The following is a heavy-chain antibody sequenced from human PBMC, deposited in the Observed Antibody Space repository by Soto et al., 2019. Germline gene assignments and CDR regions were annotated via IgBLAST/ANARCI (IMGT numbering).Heavy chain of an antibody. Sequence: GGSLRLSCAASGFTFSSFWMDWVRQPPGKGLEWVANISPDGSEKHYVDSVKGRFTISRDNARNSLYLQMRSRTAEDSALYYCSRSLNSWGQGTRVTVSS. CDR3: SRSLNS. CDR1: GFTFSSFW. J-gene: IGHJ4*02. CDR2: ISPDGSEK. V-gene: IGHV3-7*01.